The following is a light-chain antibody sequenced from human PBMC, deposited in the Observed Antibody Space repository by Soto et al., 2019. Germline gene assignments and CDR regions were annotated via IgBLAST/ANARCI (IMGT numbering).Light chain of an antibody. J-gene: IGKJ1*01. CDR2: GAS. CDR1: QSVSSGY. V-gene: IGKV3-20*01. CDR3: QQYGSSPRT. Sequence: LVLTHSPGTLSLSPWERATLSFRSSQSVSSGYLAWYQQKPGQAPRLLIYGASNRATGIPDRFSGSGSGTDFTLTISRLEPEDFAVYYCQQYGSSPRTFGQGTKVDIK.